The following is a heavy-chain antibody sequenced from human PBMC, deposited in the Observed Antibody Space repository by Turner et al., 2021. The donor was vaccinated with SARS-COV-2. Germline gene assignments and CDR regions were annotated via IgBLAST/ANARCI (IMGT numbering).Heavy chain of an antibody. Sequence: EVQVVESGGGLVKPGGSLRLSCAAYGFAFNIYSMNWVRQAPGKGLEWVSAISRSGKNVYYADSVKGRFTISRDNAKSSLYLQMNSLRVEDTALYYCAKVRVDVSKRSDAFDIWGQGTMVTVSS. CDR3: AKVRVDVSKRSDAFDI. CDR2: ISRSGKNV. CDR1: GFAFNIYS. D-gene: IGHD5-12*01. J-gene: IGHJ3*02. V-gene: IGHV3-21*01.